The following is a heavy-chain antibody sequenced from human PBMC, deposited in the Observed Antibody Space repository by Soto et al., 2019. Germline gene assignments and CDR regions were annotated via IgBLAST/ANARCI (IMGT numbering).Heavy chain of an antibody. CDR3: ARDRHIYYGSGSCDY. V-gene: IGHV3-30-3*01. J-gene: IGHJ4*02. Sequence: QVQLVESGGGVVQPGRSLRLSCAASGFTFSNYAIHWVRQAPGKGLEWVAVLSYDGNNIHYADSVKGRFTVSRDNSKNTLFLQMNSLRAEDTAVYYCARDRHIYYGSGSCDYWGQGTLVTVSS. CDR2: LSYDGNNI. D-gene: IGHD3-10*01. CDR1: GFTFSNYA.